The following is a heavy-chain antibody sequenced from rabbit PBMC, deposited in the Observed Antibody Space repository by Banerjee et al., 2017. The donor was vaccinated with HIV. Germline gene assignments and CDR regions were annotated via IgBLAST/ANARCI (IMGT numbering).Heavy chain of an antibody. V-gene: IGHV1S45*01. CDR1: GFDFSSYA. Sequence: QEQLKESGGGLVQPGGSLKLSCKASGFDFSSYAMSWVRQAPGKGLEWIACIYAGSSVGTYYASWAKGRFTISKTSSTTVTLQMTSLTAADTATYFCARGSPFNLWGPGTLVTVS. CDR2: IYAGSSVGT. J-gene: IGHJ4*01. D-gene: IGHD4-2*01. CDR3: ARGSPFNL.